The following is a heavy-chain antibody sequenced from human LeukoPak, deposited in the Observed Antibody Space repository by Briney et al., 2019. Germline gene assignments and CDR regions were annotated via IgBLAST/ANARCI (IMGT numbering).Heavy chain of an antibody. CDR2: IYYSGST. CDR1: GGSISSYY. D-gene: IGHD3-22*01. V-gene: IGHV4-59*08. J-gene: IGHJ4*02. Sequence: TSETLSLTCTVSGGSISSYYWSWIRQPPGKGLEWIGYIYYSGSTNSNPSLKSRVTISVDTSKNQFSLKLSSVTAADTAVYYCARLDYYDSSGHIDHWGQGTLVTVSS. CDR3: ARLDYYDSSGHIDH.